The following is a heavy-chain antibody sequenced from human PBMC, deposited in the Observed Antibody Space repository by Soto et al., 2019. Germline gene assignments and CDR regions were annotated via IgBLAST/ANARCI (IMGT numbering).Heavy chain of an antibody. D-gene: IGHD2-21*01. Sequence: EVLLVQSGGGLVQPGGSLRLSCAPSGLSVSSNYMSWVRQAPGKGLEWVSVIYSGSTTHHADSVKGRFTISRDTSRNTLYLQMNSLRVEDTALYYCARGYWVEGYGAGTYFYYRGQGTLVTVSS. V-gene: IGHV3-66*01. J-gene: IGHJ4*02. CDR2: IYSGSTT. CDR1: GLSVSSNY. CDR3: ARGYWVEGYGAGTYFYY.